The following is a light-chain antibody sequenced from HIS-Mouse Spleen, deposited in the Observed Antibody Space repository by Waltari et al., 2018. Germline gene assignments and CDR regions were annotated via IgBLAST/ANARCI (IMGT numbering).Light chain of an antibody. Sequence: QSVLTQPPSASGTPGQRVTISCSGSSSNIGSNTVHWYQQPPGTAPNPLIYSNSQRPSGVPDRFSGSKSGTSASLAISGLQSEDEADYYCAAWDDSLNGWVFGGGTKLTVL. J-gene: IGLJ3*02. CDR1: SSNIGSNT. CDR3: AAWDDSLNGWV. CDR2: SNS. V-gene: IGLV1-44*01.